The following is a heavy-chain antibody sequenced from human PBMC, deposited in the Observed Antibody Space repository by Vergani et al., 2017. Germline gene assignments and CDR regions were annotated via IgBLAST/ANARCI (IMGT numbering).Heavy chain of an antibody. V-gene: IGHV3-23*01. CDR3: AKVGRSEVDGTFGAFDI. CDR1: GFTFSSHA. J-gene: IGHJ3*02. D-gene: IGHD6-19*01. CDR2: IKNTGDST. Sequence: EVQLLQSEGAVVQPGGSLRLSCVASGFTFSSHAMSWVRQGHGQGLEWVSSIKNTGDSTHYADSVKGRFTISRDNSKNTVFLHMNSLRPEDTDVYYCAKVGRSEVDGTFGAFDIWGQGTMVTVSS.